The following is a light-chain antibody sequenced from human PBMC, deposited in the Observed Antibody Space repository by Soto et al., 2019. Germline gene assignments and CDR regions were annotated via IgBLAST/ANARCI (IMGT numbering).Light chain of an antibody. CDR2: EVS. V-gene: IGLV2-14*01. J-gene: IGLJ3*02. CDR1: SSDVGGYNY. Sequence: QSALTQPASVSGSPGQSITISCPGTSSDVGGYNYVSWCQQHPGKAPKLMIYEVSNRPSGVSNRFSGSKSGNTASLTISGLQAEDEADYYCSSYTSSSTLVFGGGTQLTVL. CDR3: SSYTSSSTLV.